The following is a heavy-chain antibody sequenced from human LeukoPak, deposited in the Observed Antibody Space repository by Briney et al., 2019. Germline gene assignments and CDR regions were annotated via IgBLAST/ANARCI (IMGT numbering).Heavy chain of an antibody. V-gene: IGHV3-23*01. CDR1: GFTFSSHA. J-gene: IGHJ4*02. CDR2: ISGSGGNT. CDR3: ARSRSAGY. Sequence: GGSLRLSCAASGFTFSSHAMSWVRQAPGKGLEWVSAISGSGGNTYYADSVKGRFTISRDNAKNSLYLQMDSLRAEDTAVYYCARSRSAGYWGQGTLVTVSS.